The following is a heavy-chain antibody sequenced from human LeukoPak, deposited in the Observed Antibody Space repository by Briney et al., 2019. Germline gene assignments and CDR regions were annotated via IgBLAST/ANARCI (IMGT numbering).Heavy chain of an antibody. CDR3: VRVVGATYVNWFDP. Sequence: PSETLSLTCTVSGGSLSSGSYYWSWIRQPAGKGLEWIGRIYISGSTNYTHSLKSRVTISVDKSKNQFSLKLSSVTAADTAMYYCVRVVGATYVNWFDPWGQGTLVTVSS. CDR2: IYISGST. V-gene: IGHV4-61*02. D-gene: IGHD1-26*01. J-gene: IGHJ5*02. CDR1: GGSLSSGSYY.